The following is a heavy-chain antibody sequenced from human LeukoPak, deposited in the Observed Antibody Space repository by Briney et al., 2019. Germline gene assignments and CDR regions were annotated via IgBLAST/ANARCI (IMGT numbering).Heavy chain of an antibody. V-gene: IGHV3-13*01. Sequence: SGGSLRLSCAASGFTFRSFDMHWVRQPTGQGLEWVSTIGTASDTYYPGSVEGRFTLSRDNTKNSLYLQMNSLTAGDTAVYYCARGPPRGKYYYMDVWGKGTTVTVSS. CDR2: IGTASDT. CDR1: GFTFRSFD. CDR3: ARGPPRGKYYYMDV. D-gene: IGHD1-1*01. J-gene: IGHJ6*03.